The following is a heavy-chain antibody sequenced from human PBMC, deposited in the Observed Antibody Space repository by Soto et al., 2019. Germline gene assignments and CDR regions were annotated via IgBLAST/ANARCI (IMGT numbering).Heavy chain of an antibody. J-gene: IGHJ6*02. CDR2: IYHSGST. D-gene: IGHD2-2*01. Sequence: QVQLQESGPGLVKPSGTLSLTCAVSGGSISSSNWWSWVRQPPGKGLEWIGEIYHSGSTNYNPSLKSRVTILVDKSKNHFSLKLSSVTAADTAVYYCARVVGGYYYGMDVWGQGTTVTVSS. CDR3: ARVVGGYYYGMDV. CDR1: GGSISSSNW. V-gene: IGHV4-4*02.